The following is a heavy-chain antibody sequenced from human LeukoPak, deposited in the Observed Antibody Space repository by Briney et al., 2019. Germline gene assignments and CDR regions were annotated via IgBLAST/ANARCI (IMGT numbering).Heavy chain of an antibody. CDR3: AKDGTIAAAGYFDY. CDR1: GFTFSSYA. Sequence: QSGGSLRLSCAASGFTFSSYAMSWVRQAPGKGLEWVSAISGSGGSTYYADSVKGRFTISRDNAKNSLYLQMNSLRAEDTALYYCAKDGTIAAAGYFDYWGQGTLVTVSS. CDR2: ISGSGGST. V-gene: IGHV3-23*01. D-gene: IGHD6-13*01. J-gene: IGHJ4*02.